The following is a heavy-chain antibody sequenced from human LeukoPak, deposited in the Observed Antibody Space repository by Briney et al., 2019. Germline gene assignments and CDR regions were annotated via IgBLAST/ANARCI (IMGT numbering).Heavy chain of an antibody. CDR1: GFTFSSYG. J-gene: IGHJ4*02. D-gene: IGHD4-17*01. CDR2: IWYDGSNK. CDR3: ARVSYGDYDLNY. V-gene: IGHV3-33*01. Sequence: GRSLRLSCAASGFTFSSYGMHWVRQAPGKGLEWVAVIWYDGSNKCYADSVKGQFTISRDNSKNTLYLQMNSLRAEDTAVYYCARVSYGDYDLNYWGQGTLVTVSS.